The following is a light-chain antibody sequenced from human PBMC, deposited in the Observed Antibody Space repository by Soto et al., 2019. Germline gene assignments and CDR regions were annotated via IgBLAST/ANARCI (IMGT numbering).Light chain of an antibody. CDR1: QSVSSSY. CDR2: SAS. CDR3: QQFDSSSYT. V-gene: IGKV3-20*01. Sequence: EIVETQSPGALSLSPGDRATLSCRASQSVSSSYLAWYQQKPGQAPRLLIYSASSRATGIPDRFSGSGSGTDFTLTISRLEPEDFAVYYCQQFDSSSYTFGQGTKLEIK. J-gene: IGKJ2*01.